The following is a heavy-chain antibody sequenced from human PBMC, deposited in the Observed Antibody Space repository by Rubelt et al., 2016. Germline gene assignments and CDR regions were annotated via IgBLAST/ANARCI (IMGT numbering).Heavy chain of an antibody. V-gene: IGHV3-23*01. CDR3: ARVRGYTYGYLDY. CDR1: GFAFSIYA. J-gene: IGHJ4*02. Sequence: GGGLGQPGGSLRLSCTASGFAFSIYAMNWVRQAPGKGLAWVSAISSSGVSTYYIDSVRGRFTISRDNSKNTVYLEMNSLRDEDTAVYYCARVRGYTYGYLDYWGQGTLVTVSS. CDR2: ISSSGVST. D-gene: IGHD5-18*01.